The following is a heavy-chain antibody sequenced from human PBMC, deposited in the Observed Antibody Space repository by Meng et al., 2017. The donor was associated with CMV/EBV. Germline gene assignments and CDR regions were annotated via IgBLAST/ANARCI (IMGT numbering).Heavy chain of an antibody. V-gene: IGHV4-31*03. D-gene: IGHD3-10*02. CDR1: GGTISSGGYY. CDR2: IYYSGST. CDR3: ARGITTLGWFDP. Sequence: LSCTVSGGTISSGGYYWSWIRQHPGKGLEWIGYIYYSGSTYYNPSLKSRVTISVDTSKNQFSLKLSSVTAADTAVYYCARGITTLGWFDPWGQGTLVTVSS. J-gene: IGHJ5*02.